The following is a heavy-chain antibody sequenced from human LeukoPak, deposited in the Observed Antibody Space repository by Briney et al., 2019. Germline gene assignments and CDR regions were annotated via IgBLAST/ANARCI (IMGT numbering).Heavy chain of an antibody. CDR2: INHSGST. Sequence: PSETLSLTCAVYGGSFSGYYWSWIRQPPGKGLEWIGEINHSGSTNYNPSLKSRVTISVDTSKNQFSLKLSSVTAADTAVYYCARVYYDFWSGLSHFDYWGQGTLVTVSS. D-gene: IGHD3-3*01. V-gene: IGHV4-34*01. CDR3: ARVYYDFWSGLSHFDY. CDR1: GGSFSGYY. J-gene: IGHJ4*02.